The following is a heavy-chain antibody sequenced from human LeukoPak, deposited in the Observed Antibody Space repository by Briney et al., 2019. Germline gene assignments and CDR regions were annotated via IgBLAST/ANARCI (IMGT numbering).Heavy chain of an antibody. V-gene: IGHV4-59*01. CDR2: IHYTGNT. J-gene: IGHJ4*02. CDR3: ARGRWRLDY. D-gene: IGHD4-23*01. CDR1: GGSISNIY. Sequence: SETLSLTCTVSGGSISNIYWSWIRQPPGKGLEWIGYIHYTGNTNYNPSLKSRVTISVDTPKNQFSLNLGSVTAADTALYYCARGRWRLDYWGQGTLVTVSS.